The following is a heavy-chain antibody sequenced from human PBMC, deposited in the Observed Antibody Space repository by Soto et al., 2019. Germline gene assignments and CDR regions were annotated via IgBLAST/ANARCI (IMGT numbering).Heavy chain of an antibody. Sequence: PGGSLRLSCAASGFTFSSYGMHWVRQAPGKGLEWVAVISYDGSNKYYADSVKGRFTISRDNSKNTLYLQMNSLRAEDTAVYYCAKDQGPGYSYGYGIRYCSGGSRIFDYWGQGTLVTVSS. CDR3: AKDQGPGYSYGYGIRYCSGGSRIFDY. CDR1: GFTFSSYG. J-gene: IGHJ4*02. V-gene: IGHV3-30*18. D-gene: IGHD2-15*01. CDR2: ISYDGSNK.